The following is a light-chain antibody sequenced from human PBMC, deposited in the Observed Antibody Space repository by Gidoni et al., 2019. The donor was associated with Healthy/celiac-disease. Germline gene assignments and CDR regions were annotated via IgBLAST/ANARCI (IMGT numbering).Light chain of an antibody. CDR3: AAWDDSLSGPV. Sequence: QSVLTQPPSASGTPGPRVTFSCSGSSSNIGSNYVYWYQQLPGTAPNLLSYRNNQGPSGVPDRVSGSKSGTSASLAISGLRSEDEADYYCAAWDDSLSGPVFGGGTKLTVL. CDR2: RNN. V-gene: IGLV1-47*01. CDR1: SSNIGSNY. J-gene: IGLJ2*01.